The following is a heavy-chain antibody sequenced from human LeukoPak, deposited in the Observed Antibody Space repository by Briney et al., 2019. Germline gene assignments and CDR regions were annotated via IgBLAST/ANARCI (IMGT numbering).Heavy chain of an antibody. V-gene: IGHV3-73*01. Sequence: PGGSLRLSCAASGFTFSGSAMHWVRQASGKGLEWVGRVRSKANSYATAYAASVKGRFTISRDDSKNTAYLQMNSLKTEDTAVYYCTRAYYYYMDVWGKGTTVTVSS. CDR1: GFTFSGSA. CDR2: VRSKANSYAT. CDR3: TRAYYYYMDV. J-gene: IGHJ6*03.